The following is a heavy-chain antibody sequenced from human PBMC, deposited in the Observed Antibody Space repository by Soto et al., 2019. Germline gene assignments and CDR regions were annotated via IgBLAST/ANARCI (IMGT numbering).Heavy chain of an antibody. Sequence: ASVKVSCKVSGYTLTDLSMHWVRQAPGKGLEWMGGFDPEDGETIYAQKFQGRVTMTEDTSTSTAYMELRSLRSDDTAVYYCARGGSSSWDPRWSHYYMDVWGKGTTVTVSS. CDR2: FDPEDGET. V-gene: IGHV1-24*01. CDR3: ARGGSSSWDPRWSHYYMDV. CDR1: GYTLTDLS. J-gene: IGHJ6*03. D-gene: IGHD6-13*01.